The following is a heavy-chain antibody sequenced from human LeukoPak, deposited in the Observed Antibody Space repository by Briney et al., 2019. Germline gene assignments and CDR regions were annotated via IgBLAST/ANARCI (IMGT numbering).Heavy chain of an antibody. Sequence: ASVKVSCKASGYTFTGYYMHWVRQAPGQGLEWMGWINPNSGGTNYAQKFQGRVTMTRDTSISTAYMELSRLRSDDTAVYYCALNSGYYQYYYYYYMDVWGKGTTVTVSS. CDR1: GYTFTGYY. CDR2: INPNSGGT. CDR3: ALNSGYYQYYYYYYMDV. J-gene: IGHJ6*03. V-gene: IGHV1-2*02. D-gene: IGHD3-22*01.